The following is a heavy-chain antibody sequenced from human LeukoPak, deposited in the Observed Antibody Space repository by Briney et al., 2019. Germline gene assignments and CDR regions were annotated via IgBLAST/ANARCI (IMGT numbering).Heavy chain of an antibody. V-gene: IGHV3-23*01. CDR3: AKGCSYYDFWSGYSAHYGMDV. Sequence: GGSLRLSCAASGFTFSSYGMHWVRQAPGKGLEWVSAISGSGGSTYYADSVKGRFTISRDNSKNTLYLQMNSLRAEDTAVYYCAKGCSYYDFWSGYSAHYGMDVWGQGTTVTVSS. CDR2: ISGSGGST. CDR1: GFTFSSYG. D-gene: IGHD3-3*01. J-gene: IGHJ6*02.